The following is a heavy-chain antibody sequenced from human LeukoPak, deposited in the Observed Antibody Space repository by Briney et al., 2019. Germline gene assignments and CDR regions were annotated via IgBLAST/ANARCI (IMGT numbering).Heavy chain of an antibody. CDR1: GYSFASYW. J-gene: IGHJ3*01. V-gene: IGHV5-51*01. D-gene: IGHD1-26*01. CDR3: ARPYLSGGSYWGAAFDV. Sequence: GESLKISCKGSGYSFASYWIGWGRQMPGKGVEWMGSIYPVDSDARYSSSFQGKVTVSADKSISTAYLHWSSLTASDTAMYYCARPYLSGGSYWGAAFDVWGQGTMVTVSS. CDR2: IYPVDSDA.